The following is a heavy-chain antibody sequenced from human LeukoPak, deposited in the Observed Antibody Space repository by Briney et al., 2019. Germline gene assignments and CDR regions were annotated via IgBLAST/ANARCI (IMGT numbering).Heavy chain of an antibody. V-gene: IGHV3-30-3*01. CDR2: ISYDGSNK. D-gene: IGHD2-21*02. CDR3: AVTDFDY. J-gene: IGHJ4*02. CDR1: GFTFSSYA. Sequence: GGSLRLSCAASGFTFSSYAMHWVRQAPGKGLEWVAVISYDGSNKYYADSVKGRFTISRDNSKNTLYLRMNSLRAEDTAVYYCAVTDFDYWGQGTLVTVSS.